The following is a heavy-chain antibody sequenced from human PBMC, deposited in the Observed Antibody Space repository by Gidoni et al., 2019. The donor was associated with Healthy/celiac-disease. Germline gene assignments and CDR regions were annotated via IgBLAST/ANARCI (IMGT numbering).Heavy chain of an antibody. CDR1: GFTFSSYA. V-gene: IGHV3-23*01. CDR2: ISGSGGST. CDR3: AKVRIYGHQFDY. Sequence: EVQLLESGGGLVQPGGSLRRSCAASGFTFSSYAMSWVRQAPGKGLGWVSAISGSGGSTYYADSVKGRFTISRDNSKNTLYLQMNSLRAEDTAVYYCAKVRIYGHQFDYWGQGTLVTVSS. J-gene: IGHJ4*02. D-gene: IGHD3-16*01.